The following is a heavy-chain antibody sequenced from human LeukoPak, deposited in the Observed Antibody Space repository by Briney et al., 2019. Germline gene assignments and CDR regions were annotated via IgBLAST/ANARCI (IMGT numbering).Heavy chain of an antibody. D-gene: IGHD3-10*02. CDR1: GFTFSSYG. Sequence: GGSLRLSCAASGFTFSSYGMHWVRQAPGKGLDWVAFIHHDGSNKYYADSVRGRFTISRDNAKNSLYLQMNSLRAEDTAVYYCAELGITMIGGVWGKATTVTISS. V-gene: IGHV3-30*02. J-gene: IGHJ6*04. CDR2: IHHDGSNK. CDR3: AELGITMIGGV.